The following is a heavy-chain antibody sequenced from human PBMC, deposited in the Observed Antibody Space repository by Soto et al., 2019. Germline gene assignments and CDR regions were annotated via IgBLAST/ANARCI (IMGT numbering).Heavy chain of an antibody. CDR2: INPNSGGT. CDR3: ARGTTLTTVFYYYYYMAV. V-gene: IGHV1-2*04. Sequence: QVQLVQSGAEVKKPGASVKVSCKASGYTFTGYYMHWVRQAPGQGLEWMGWINPNSGGTNYAQKFQGWVTMTRDTSISTAYMELSRLRSDDTAVYYCARGTTLTTVFYYYYYMAVWGKGTTVTVSS. CDR1: GYTFTGYY. J-gene: IGHJ6*03. D-gene: IGHD4-4*01.